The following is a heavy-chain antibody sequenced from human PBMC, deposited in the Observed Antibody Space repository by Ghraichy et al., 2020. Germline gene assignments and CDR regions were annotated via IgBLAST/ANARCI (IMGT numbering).Heavy chain of an antibody. CDR1: GFTFSAYN. CDR3: AKDPRAFYDTSGYFTYFFDS. V-gene: IGHV3-30*18. Sequence: GSLRLSCAASGFTFSAYNMHWVRQAPDKGLEWVAFISYDESNKYYADSVKGRFTISRDNSRNTLYLQMDSLRSDDAAVYYCAKDPRAFYDTSGYFTYFFDSWGQGALVTVSS. J-gene: IGHJ4*02. D-gene: IGHD3-22*01. CDR2: ISYDESNK.